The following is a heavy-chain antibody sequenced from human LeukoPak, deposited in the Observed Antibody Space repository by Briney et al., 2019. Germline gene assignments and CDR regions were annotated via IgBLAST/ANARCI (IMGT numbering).Heavy chain of an antibody. CDR2: IHYSGST. J-gene: IGHJ4*02. CDR1: GGSISYGGYY. V-gene: IGHV4-31*03. D-gene: IGHD5-18*01. CDR3: ARDRFSYGLFDY. Sequence: SQTLSLTCTVSGGSISYGGYYWTWIRQHPGKGLEWIGYIHYSGSTYYNPSLKSRVTTSVDTSKNQFPLNLNSVTAADTAVYYCARDRFSYGLFDYWGQGTLVTVSS.